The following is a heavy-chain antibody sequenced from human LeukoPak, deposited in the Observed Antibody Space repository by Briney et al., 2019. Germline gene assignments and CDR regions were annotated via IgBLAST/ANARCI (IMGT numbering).Heavy chain of an antibody. CDR3: ARQGHYYYDSSGRFDY. CDR2: IYYSGST. Sequence: SETLSLTCTVSGGSISSSSYYWGWIRQPPGKGLEWIGSIYYSGSTYYNPSLKSRVTISVDTSNNQFSLKLSSVTAADTAVYYCARQGHYYYDSSGRFDYWGQGTLVTVSS. V-gene: IGHV4-39*01. J-gene: IGHJ4*02. D-gene: IGHD3-22*01. CDR1: GGSISSSSYY.